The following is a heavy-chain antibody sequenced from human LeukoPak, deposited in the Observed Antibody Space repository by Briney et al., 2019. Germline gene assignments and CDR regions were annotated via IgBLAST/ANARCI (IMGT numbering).Heavy chain of an antibody. D-gene: IGHD2-2*02. J-gene: IGHJ4*02. Sequence: SETLSLTCAVYGGSFSGYYWSWIRQPPGKGLEWIGEINHSGSTNYNPSLKSRVTISVDTSKNQFSLKLSSVTAADTAVYYCARGQSIVVVLAAIRGPYYFDYWGQGTLVTVSS. CDR1: GGSFSGYY. CDR3: ARGQSIVVVLAAIRGPYYFDY. CDR2: INHSGST. V-gene: IGHV4-34*01.